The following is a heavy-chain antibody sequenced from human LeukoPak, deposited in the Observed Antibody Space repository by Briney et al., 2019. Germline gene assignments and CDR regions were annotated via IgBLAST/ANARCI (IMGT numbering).Heavy chain of an antibody. J-gene: IGHJ4*02. CDR3: ARVRIRNYYDSSGYPC. V-gene: IGHV1-18*01. Sequence: ASVKVSCKASGYTFTSYGISWVRQAPGQGLEWMGWISAYNGNTNYAQKLQGRVTMTTDTSTSTAYMELRSLRSDDTAVYYCARVRIRNYYDSSGYPCWGQGTLVTVSS. CDR2: ISAYNGNT. CDR1: GYTFTSYG. D-gene: IGHD3-22*01.